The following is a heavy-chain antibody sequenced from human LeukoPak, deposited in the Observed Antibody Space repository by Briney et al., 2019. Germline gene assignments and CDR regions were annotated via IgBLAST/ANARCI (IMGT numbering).Heavy chain of an antibody. V-gene: IGHV3-23*01. CDR1: GFTFSSYA. D-gene: IGHD6-13*01. CDR3: AKRVDQLSSIPEIYYYGMDV. CDR2: ISGSGGST. J-gene: IGHJ6*02. Sequence: GGSLRLSCAASGFTFSSYAMSWVRQAPGKGLEWVSAISGSGGSTYYADSVKGRFTISRDNSKNTLYLQMNSLRAEDTAVYYCAKRVDQLSSIPEIYYYGMDVWGQGTTVTVSS.